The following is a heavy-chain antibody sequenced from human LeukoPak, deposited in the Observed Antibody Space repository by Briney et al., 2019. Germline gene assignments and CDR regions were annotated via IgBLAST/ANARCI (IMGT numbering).Heavy chain of an antibody. CDR3: ARTTFLRLGELSSGFVY. V-gene: IGHV3-66*01. CDR1: GFTVSSNY. CDR2: IYSGGST. D-gene: IGHD3-16*02. J-gene: IGHJ4*02. Sequence: GGSLRLSCAASGFTVSSNYMSWVRQAPGTGLEWVSVIYSGGSTYYADSVKGRFTISRDNSKNTLYLQMNSLRAKDTAVYYCARTTFLRLGELSSGFVYWGQGTLVTVSS.